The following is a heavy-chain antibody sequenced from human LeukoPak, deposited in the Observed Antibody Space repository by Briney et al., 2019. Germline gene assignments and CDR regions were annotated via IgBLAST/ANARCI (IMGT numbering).Heavy chain of an antibody. CDR1: GYTFTSYG. J-gene: IGHJ6*03. CDR3: ARGQGCSSTSCYYYYYMDV. Sequence: ASVKVSCKASGYTFTSYGISWVRQAPGQGLEWMGWISAYNGNTNYAQKLQGRVTMTTDTSTSTAYMELSSLRSEDTAVYYCARGQGCSSTSCYYYYYMDVWGKGTTVTVSS. D-gene: IGHD2-2*01. CDR2: ISAYNGNT. V-gene: IGHV1-18*01.